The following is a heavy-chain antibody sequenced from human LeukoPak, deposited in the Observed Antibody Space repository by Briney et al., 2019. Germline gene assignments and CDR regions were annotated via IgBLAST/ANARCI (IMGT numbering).Heavy chain of an antibody. V-gene: IGHV3-23*01. CDR3: ARVSGGKWELLGSCDY. CDR1: GFTFSTFA. CDR2: IFPSGGEI. J-gene: IGHJ4*02. D-gene: IGHD1-26*01. Sequence: PGGSLRLSCAASGFTFSTFAMIWVRQPPGKGLEWVSSIFPSGGEIHYADSVRGRFTISRDNSKNTLYLQMNSLRAEDTAVYYCARVSGGKWELLGSCDYWGQGTLVTVSS.